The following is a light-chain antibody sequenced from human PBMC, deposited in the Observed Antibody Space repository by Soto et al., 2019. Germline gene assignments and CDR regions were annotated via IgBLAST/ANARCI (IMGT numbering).Light chain of an antibody. CDR3: QQRSNWPPLT. CDR2: DAS. Sequence: EIVLTQSPATLSLSPLELATLSCRASQSVSSYLAWYQQKPGQAPRLLIYDASNRATGIPARFSGSGSGTDFTLTISSLEPEDFAVYYCQQRSNWPPLTFGGGTKVDIK. V-gene: IGKV3-11*01. J-gene: IGKJ4*01. CDR1: QSVSSY.